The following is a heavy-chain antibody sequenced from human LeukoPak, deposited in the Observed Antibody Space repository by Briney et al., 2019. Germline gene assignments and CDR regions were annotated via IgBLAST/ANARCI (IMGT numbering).Heavy chain of an antibody. CDR2: ISGSGGST. J-gene: IGHJ3*02. CDR1: GFTFSSYA. V-gene: IGHV3-23*01. Sequence: GGSLRLSCAASGFTFSSYAMSWVRQAPGKGLEWVSAISGSGGSTYYADSVKGRFTISRDNSKNTLYLQMNSLRAEDTAVYYCAKGGYHYDFWSGSPSDAFDIWGQGTIVTVSS. CDR3: AKGGYHYDFWSGSPSDAFDI. D-gene: IGHD3-3*01.